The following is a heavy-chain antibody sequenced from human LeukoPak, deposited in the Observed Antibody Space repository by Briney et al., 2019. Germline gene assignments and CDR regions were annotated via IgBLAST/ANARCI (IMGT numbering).Heavy chain of an antibody. J-gene: IGHJ5*02. CDR2: IYYSGST. D-gene: IGHD3-22*01. CDR3: ARDRYYDSSGYHSGFDP. V-gene: IGHV4-59*01. CDR1: AGSISSYY. Sequence: SETLSLTCTVSAGSISSYYWSWIRRPPGKGLEWIGYIYYSGSTNYNPSLKSRVTISVDTSKNQFSLKLSSVTAADTAVYYCARDRYYDSSGYHSGFDPWGQGTLVTVSS.